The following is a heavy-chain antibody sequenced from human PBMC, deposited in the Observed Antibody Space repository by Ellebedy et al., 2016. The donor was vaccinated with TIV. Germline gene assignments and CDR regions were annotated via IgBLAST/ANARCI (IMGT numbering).Heavy chain of an antibody. CDR2: IYRNGRT. J-gene: IGHJ6*02. CDR3: AREAPQVGLDV. CDR1: GGSFLGYF. Sequence: SETLSLXCTVHGGSFLGYFWSWIRQPPGKGLEWIGHIYRNGRTNYSPSLRSRVTISVDTSKNQFSLNLNSVTAADTAMYFCAREAPQVGLDVWGQGTTVTVSS. V-gene: IGHV4-59*01.